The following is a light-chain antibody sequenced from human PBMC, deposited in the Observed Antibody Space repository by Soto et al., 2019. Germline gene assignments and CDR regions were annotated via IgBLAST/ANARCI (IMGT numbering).Light chain of an antibody. V-gene: IGKV3-11*01. J-gene: IGKJ5*01. CDR3: QQRSNWPIT. Sequence: EIVLTQSPATLSLSPGERATLSCRASQSVSSYLAWYQQKPGQAPGLLIYDASNRATGIPARFSGSGSGTDFTLTISSLEPEDFAVYYCQQRSNWPITLGQGTRLEIK. CDR2: DAS. CDR1: QSVSSY.